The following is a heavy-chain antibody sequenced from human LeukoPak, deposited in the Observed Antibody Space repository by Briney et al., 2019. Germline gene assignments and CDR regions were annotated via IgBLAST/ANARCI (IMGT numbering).Heavy chain of an antibody. J-gene: IGHJ6*03. CDR2: INPNSGGT. CDR1: GYTFTGYY. CDR3: AREIRVVVPAAIVGYYYMDV. D-gene: IGHD2-2*02. Sequence: GASVKVSCKASGYTFTGYYMHWVRQAPGQGLEWMGWINPNSGGTNYAQKFQGRVTMTRDTSISTAYMELSRLRSDDTAVYYCAREIRVVVPAAIVGYYYMDVWGKGTTVTVSS. V-gene: IGHV1-2*02.